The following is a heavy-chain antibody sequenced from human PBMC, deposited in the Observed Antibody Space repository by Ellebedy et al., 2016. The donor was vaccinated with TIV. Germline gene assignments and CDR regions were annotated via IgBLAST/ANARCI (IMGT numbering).Heavy chain of an antibody. CDR3: ARDLESQLSL. CDR2: INLSDGST. V-gene: IGHV1-46*01. D-gene: IGHD3-3*01. J-gene: IGHJ4*02. Sequence: AASVKVSCKASGYTFTSYYMHWARQAPGQGLEWMGRINLSDGSTSYAQKFQGRVTMTRDTSTSTVYMELSSLRSEDTAVYYCARDLESQLSLWGQGTLVTVSS. CDR1: GYTFTSYY.